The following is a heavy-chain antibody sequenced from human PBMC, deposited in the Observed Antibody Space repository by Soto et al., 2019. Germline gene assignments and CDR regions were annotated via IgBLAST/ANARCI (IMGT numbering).Heavy chain of an antibody. CDR3: ATYLLGVGATNGMDV. V-gene: IGHV1-24*01. J-gene: IGHJ6*02. CDR2: FDPEDGET. D-gene: IGHD1-26*01. Sequence: ASVKVSCKVSGYTLTELSMHWVRQAPGKGLEWMGGFDPEDGETIYAQKFQGRVTMTEDTSTDTAYMELSSLRSEDTAVYYCATYLLGVGATNGMDVWGQGTTVTVSS. CDR1: GYTLTELS.